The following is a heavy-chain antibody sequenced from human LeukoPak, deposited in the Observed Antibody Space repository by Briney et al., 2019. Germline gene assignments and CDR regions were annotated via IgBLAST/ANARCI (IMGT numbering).Heavy chain of an antibody. Sequence: GGSLRLSCAASGFSFADAWMSWVRQAPGKGLEWVAVIWYDGSNKYYADSVKGRFTISRDNSKNTLYLQMNSLRAEDTAVYYCAKDITTGTLALDYWGQGTLVTVSS. D-gene: IGHD1-1*01. CDR1: GFSFADAW. V-gene: IGHV3-33*06. CDR2: IWYDGSNK. CDR3: AKDITTGTLALDY. J-gene: IGHJ4*02.